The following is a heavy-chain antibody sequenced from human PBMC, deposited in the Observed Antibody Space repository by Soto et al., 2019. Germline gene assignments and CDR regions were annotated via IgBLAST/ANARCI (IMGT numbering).Heavy chain of an antibody. CDR3: ARDLGGEWLSAFDY. V-gene: IGHV4-30-4*01. Sequence: QVQLQESGPGLVKPSQTLSLTCTVSGGSISSGDYYWSWIRQPPGKGLEWIGYIYYSGSTYYNPSLKSRVTXXVXTXXTQFSLKLSSVTAADTAVYYCARDLGGEWLSAFDYWGQGTLVTVSS. J-gene: IGHJ4*02. CDR2: IYYSGST. CDR1: GGSISSGDYY. D-gene: IGHD3-3*01.